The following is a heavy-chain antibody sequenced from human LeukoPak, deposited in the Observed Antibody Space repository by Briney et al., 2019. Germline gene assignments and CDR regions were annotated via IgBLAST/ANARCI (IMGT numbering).Heavy chain of an antibody. V-gene: IGHV3-23*01. CDR3: AENGFHCTSTSCYSTSYYFDY. CDR1: GFTFGSYA. D-gene: IGHD2-2*01. J-gene: IGHJ4*02. Sequence: GGSLRLSCAASGFTFGSYAMSWVRQAPGKGLQWVSAISGGGGSTYYADSVKGRFTISRDNSKNTLYLQMNSLRAEDAAVYYCAENGFHCTSTSCYSTSYYFDYWGQGTLVTVSS. CDR2: ISGGGGST.